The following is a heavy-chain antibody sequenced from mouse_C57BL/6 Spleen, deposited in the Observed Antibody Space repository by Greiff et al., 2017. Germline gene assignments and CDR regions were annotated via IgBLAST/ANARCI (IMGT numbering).Heavy chain of an antibody. J-gene: IGHJ3*01. V-gene: IGHV7-1*01. D-gene: IGHD2-4*01. CDR2: SRNKANDYTT. Sequence: EVKVVESGGGLVQSGRSLRLSCATSGFTFSDFYMEWVRQAPGKGLEWIAASRNKANDYTTDYSASVKGRFIVSRDTSQSILYLQMNALRAEHTAIYYCASDSGYDYDGAWFAYWGQGTLVTVSA. CDR3: ASDSGYDYDGAWFAY. CDR1: GFTFSDFY.